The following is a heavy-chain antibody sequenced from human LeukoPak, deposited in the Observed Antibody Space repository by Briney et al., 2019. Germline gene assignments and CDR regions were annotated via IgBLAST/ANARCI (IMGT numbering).Heavy chain of an antibody. J-gene: IGHJ4*02. CDR1: GYTLTELS. CDR3: ATEDPAYSSGWHDY. CDR2: FDPEDGET. Sequence: AAVKVSCKVSGYTLTELSMHWVRQAPGKGREWMGVFDPEDGETIYAQKFQGRVAMTEDTSTDTAYMELSSLRSEDTAVYYCATEDPAYSSGWHDYWGQGTLVTVSS. V-gene: IGHV1-24*01. D-gene: IGHD6-19*01.